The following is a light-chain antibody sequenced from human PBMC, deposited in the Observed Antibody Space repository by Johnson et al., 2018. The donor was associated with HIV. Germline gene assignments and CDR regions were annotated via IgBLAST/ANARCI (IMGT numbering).Light chain of an antibody. V-gene: IGLV1-51*01. Sequence: QSVLTQPPSVSAAPGQKVTISCSGSSSNIGNNYVSWYQQLPGTAPKLLISDNNKRPSGIPDRFSGSKSGTSATLGITGLQTGDEADYYFGTWDTSLSAGGVFGTGTKVTV. CDR1: SSNIGNNY. CDR2: DNN. CDR3: GTWDTSLSAGGV. J-gene: IGLJ1*01.